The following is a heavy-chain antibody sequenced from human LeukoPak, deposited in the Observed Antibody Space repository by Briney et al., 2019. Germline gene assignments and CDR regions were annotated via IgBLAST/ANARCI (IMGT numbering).Heavy chain of an antibody. J-gene: IGHJ6*03. V-gene: IGHV3-21*01. CDR2: ISSSSSYI. D-gene: IGHD3-10*01. CDR3: ARATGSPGAGYYYYYMDV. Sequence: GGSLRLSCAASGFTFSSYSMNWVRQAPGKGLEWVSSISSSSSYIYYADSVKGRFTISRDNAKNSLYLQMNSLRAEDTAVYYCARATGSPGAGYYYYYMDVWGKGTTVTISS. CDR1: GFTFSSYS.